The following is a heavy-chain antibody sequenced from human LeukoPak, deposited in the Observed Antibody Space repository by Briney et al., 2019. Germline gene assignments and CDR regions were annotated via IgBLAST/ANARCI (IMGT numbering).Heavy chain of an antibody. CDR1: GGSFSGYY. J-gene: IGHJ6*03. V-gene: IGHV4-34*01. D-gene: IGHD1-1*01. Sequence: SETLSLTCAVYGGSFSGYYWSWIRQPPGKGLEWIGEINHSGSTNYNPSLKSRVTISVDTSKNQFSLKLSSVTAADTAVYYCARGQLEGVYYYMDVWGKGTTVTVSS. CDR3: ARGQLEGVYYYMDV. CDR2: INHSGST.